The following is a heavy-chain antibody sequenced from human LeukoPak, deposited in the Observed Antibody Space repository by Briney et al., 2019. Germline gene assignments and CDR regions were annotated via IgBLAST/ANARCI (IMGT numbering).Heavy chain of an antibody. CDR1: GGSISSYY. V-gene: IGHV4-59*12. Sequence: SETLSLTCTVSGGSISSYYWSWIRQPPGKGLEWIGYIYYSGSTNYNPSLKSRVTMSVDTSKNQFSLKLSSVTAADTAVYYCARQDYGDYDFDYWGQGTLVTVSS. D-gene: IGHD4-17*01. J-gene: IGHJ4*02. CDR3: ARQDYGDYDFDY. CDR2: IYYSGST.